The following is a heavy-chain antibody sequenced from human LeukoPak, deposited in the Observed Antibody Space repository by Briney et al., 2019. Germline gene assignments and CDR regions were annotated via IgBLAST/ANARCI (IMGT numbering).Heavy chain of an antibody. CDR2: INHSGST. J-gene: IGHJ4*02. Sequence: SETLSLTCAVYGGSFSGYYWSWIRQPPGKGLEWIGEINHSGSTNYNPSLKSRVTISVDTSKNQISLKVSSLTAADTAVYYCARVRTWIQLWFVDYWGQGTLVTVSS. V-gene: IGHV4-34*01. D-gene: IGHD5-18*01. CDR1: GGSFSGYY. CDR3: ARVRTWIQLWFVDY.